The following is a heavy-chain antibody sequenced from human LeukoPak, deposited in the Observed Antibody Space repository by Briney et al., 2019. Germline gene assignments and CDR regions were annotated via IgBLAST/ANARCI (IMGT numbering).Heavy chain of an antibody. Sequence: VASVKVSCKASGGTFSSYAISWVRQAPGQGLEWMGLINPSGGYTNYAQKSQGRVTMTRDTSTSTVYMELSSLRSEDTAVYYCARGLHLRYYDRSGYFDYWGQGTLVTVSS. D-gene: IGHD3-22*01. CDR1: GGTFSSYA. CDR3: ARGLHLRYYDRSGYFDY. V-gene: IGHV1-46*01. J-gene: IGHJ4*02. CDR2: INPSGGYT.